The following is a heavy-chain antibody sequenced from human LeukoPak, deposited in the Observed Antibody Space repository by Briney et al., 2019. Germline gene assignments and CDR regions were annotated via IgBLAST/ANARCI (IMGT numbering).Heavy chain of an antibody. CDR1: GFTFSSYW. CDR3: VRGYSGSFLDS. Sequence: GSLRLSCAASGFTFSSYWMHWVRQAPGKGLVWVSRINSDGSTRSYADFVKGRFTISRDNAKNTLSLQMNSLRAEDTAVYYCVRGYSGSFLDSWGQGTLVTVSS. CDR2: INSDGSTR. V-gene: IGHV3-74*01. D-gene: IGHD1-26*01. J-gene: IGHJ4*02.